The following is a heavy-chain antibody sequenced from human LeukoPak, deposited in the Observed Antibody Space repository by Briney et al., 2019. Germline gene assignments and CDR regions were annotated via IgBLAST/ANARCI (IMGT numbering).Heavy chain of an antibody. CDR2: ISAYSGNT. J-gene: IGHJ4*02. CDR3: AREVMMAVAGLDY. D-gene: IGHD6-19*01. Sequence: SVKVSCKASGYTFTSYGISWVRLAPGQGLEWMGWISAYSGNTNYARKLQGRVTMATDTCTSTAYMELRSLRSDDTGVYYCAREVMMAVAGLDYWGQGTLVTVSS. CDR1: GYTFTSYG. V-gene: IGHV1-18*01.